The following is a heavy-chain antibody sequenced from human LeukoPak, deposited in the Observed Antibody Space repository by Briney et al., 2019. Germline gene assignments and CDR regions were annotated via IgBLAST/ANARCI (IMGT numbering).Heavy chain of an antibody. CDR2: VDHTGST. CDR3: ARGRVSSSTWYSTYYYYFYMDV. V-gene: IGHV4-59*01. D-gene: IGHD1-1*01. CDR1: GGSISSYY. J-gene: IGHJ6*03. Sequence: PSETLSLTCTVSGGSISSYYWSWIRQPPGKGLEWIGYVDHTGSTNFNPSLNGRVSISRDTTKNLFSLRLRSVTAADTAVYFCARGRVSSSTWYSTYYYYFYMDVWGKGTTVTVSS.